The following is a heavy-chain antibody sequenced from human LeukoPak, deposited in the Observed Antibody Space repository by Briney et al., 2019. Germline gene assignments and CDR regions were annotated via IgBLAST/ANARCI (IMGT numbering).Heavy chain of an antibody. Sequence: HRASVKVSCKVSGYTLTELSMHWVPQAPGKGLEWMGWINPNSGGTNYAQKFQGRVTMTRDTSISTAYMELSRLRSDDTAVYYCARVDYRYIVGATGFDYWGQGTLVTVSS. CDR2: INPNSGGT. J-gene: IGHJ4*02. CDR3: ARVDYRYIVGATGFDY. CDR1: GYTLTELS. V-gene: IGHV1-2*02. D-gene: IGHD1-26*01.